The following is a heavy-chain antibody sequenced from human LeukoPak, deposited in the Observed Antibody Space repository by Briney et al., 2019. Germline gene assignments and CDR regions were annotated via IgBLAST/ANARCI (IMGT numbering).Heavy chain of an antibody. CDR1: GGTFSSYA. J-gene: IGHJ3*02. CDR2: IIPIFGTA. V-gene: IGHV1-69*01. CDR3: ASVFGVVSIPSDAFDI. D-gene: IGHD3-3*01. Sequence: SVKVSCKASGGTFSSYAISWVRQAPGQGLEWMGGIIPIFGTANYAQKFQGRVTITADESTSTAYMELSSLRSEDTAVYYCASVFGVVSIPSDAFDIWGQGTMVTVSS.